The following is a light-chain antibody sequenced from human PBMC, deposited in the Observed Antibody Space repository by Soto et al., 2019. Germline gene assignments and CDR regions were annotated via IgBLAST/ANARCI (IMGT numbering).Light chain of an antibody. CDR2: AES. V-gene: IGKV1-39*01. CDR1: KSIRRY. J-gene: IGKJ1*01. CDR3: QESFRNPRT. Sequence: DTHXTHSLGYLAAFIWWRVTIICRESKSIRRYLHWYKKTKGKEXKXXXYAESSLESGVQSRLRGSGSGKDFILNIINMQPEDFVIYYCQESFRNPRTFGEGTKVEI.